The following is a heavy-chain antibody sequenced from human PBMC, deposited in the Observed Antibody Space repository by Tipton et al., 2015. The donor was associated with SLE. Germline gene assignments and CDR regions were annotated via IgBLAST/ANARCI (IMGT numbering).Heavy chain of an antibody. V-gene: IGHV4-61*02. CDR1: GGSLSSADYY. CDR2: FIAGGGT. D-gene: IGHD1-14*01. J-gene: IGHJ4*02. Sequence: TLSLTCAVSGGSLSSADYYWNWIRKPAGKGLEWIGRFIAGGGTDYNPSLNSRVTISVDTSKNQFSLKLTSVTAADTAVYYCARNPGYWGRGTLVTVSS. CDR3: ARNPGY.